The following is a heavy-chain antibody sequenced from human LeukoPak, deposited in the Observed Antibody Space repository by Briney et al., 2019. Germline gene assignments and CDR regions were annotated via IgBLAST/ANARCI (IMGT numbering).Heavy chain of an antibody. Sequence: GESLKISCKGSGYSFTNYWIGWVRQMPGKGLEWTGIIYPGDSDTRYSPSFQGQVTISADKSISTAYLQWSSLKASDTAMYYCARNYYDSSGYYYVALGSFDYWGQGTLVTVSS. CDR3: ARNYYDSSGYYYVALGSFDY. J-gene: IGHJ4*02. CDR2: IYPGDSDT. V-gene: IGHV5-51*01. CDR1: GYSFTNYW. D-gene: IGHD3-22*01.